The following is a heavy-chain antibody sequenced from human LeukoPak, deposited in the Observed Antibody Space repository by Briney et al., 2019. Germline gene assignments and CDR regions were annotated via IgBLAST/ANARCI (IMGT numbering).Heavy chain of an antibody. J-gene: IGHJ4*02. CDR2: ISSSSSTI. Sequence: GGSLRLSCAASGFTFSSYSMNWVRRAPGKGLEWVSYISSSSSTIYYADSVKGRFTISRDNAKNSLYLQMNSLRAEDTAVYYCARSVGSYPPIWGQGTLVTVSS. V-gene: IGHV3-48*01. CDR1: GFTFSSYS. D-gene: IGHD1-26*01. CDR3: ARSVGSYPPI.